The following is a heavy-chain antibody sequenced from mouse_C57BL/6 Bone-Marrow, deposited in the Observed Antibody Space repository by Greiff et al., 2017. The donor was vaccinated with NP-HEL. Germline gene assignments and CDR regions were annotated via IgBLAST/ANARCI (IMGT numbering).Heavy chain of an antibody. CDR2: INPYNGGT. CDR1: GYTFTDYY. J-gene: IGHJ2*01. V-gene: IGHV1-19*01. D-gene: IGHD3-3*01. Sequence: EVQLQQSGPVLVKPGASVKMSCKASGYTFTDYYMNWVKQSHGKSLEWIGVINPYNGGTSYNQKFKGKATLTVDKSSSTAYMELNSLTSEDSAVYYCARLKGPQSPYFDYWGQGTTLTVSS. CDR3: ARLKGPQSPYFDY.